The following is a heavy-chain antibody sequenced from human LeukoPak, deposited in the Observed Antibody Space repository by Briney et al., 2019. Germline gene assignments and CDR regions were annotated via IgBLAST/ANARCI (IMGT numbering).Heavy chain of an antibody. Sequence: ASVKVSCKASGYXFTGYYMHWVRQAPGQGLKWMGWINPNSGGTNYAQKLQGRVTMTRDTSISTAYMELSRLRSDDTAVYYCARDLLVGATCFDYWGQGTLVTVSS. CDR1: GYXFTGYY. D-gene: IGHD1-26*01. CDR3: ARDLLVGATCFDY. J-gene: IGHJ4*02. CDR2: INPNSGGT. V-gene: IGHV1-2*02.